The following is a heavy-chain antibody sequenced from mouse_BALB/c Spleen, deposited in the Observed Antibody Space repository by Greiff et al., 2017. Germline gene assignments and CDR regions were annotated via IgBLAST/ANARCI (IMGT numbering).Heavy chain of an antibody. CDR3: ARGGNWDFDY. D-gene: IGHD4-1*01. CDR1: GYTFTDYA. J-gene: IGHJ2*01. CDR2: ISTYYGDA. Sequence: QVHVKQSGAELVRPGVSVKISCKGSGYTFTDYAMHWVKQSHAKSLEWIGVISTYYGDASYNQKFKGKATMTVDKSSSTAYMELARLTSEDSAIYYCARGGNWDFDYWGQGTTLTVSS. V-gene: IGHV1S137*01.